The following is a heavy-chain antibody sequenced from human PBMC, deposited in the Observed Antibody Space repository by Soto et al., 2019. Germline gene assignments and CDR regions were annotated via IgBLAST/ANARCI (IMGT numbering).Heavy chain of an antibody. J-gene: IGHJ6*02. V-gene: IGHV3-33*01. CDR3: AREARPYGSGSYYNVKLVFAYYYGMDV. D-gene: IGHD3-10*01. Sequence: QVQLVESGGGVVQPGRSLRLSCAASGFTFSSYGMHWVRQAPGKGLEWVAVIWYDGSNKYYADSVKGRFTISRDNSKNTLYLQMNSLRAEDTAVYYCAREARPYGSGSYYNVKLVFAYYYGMDVWGQGTTVTVSS. CDR2: IWYDGSNK. CDR1: GFTFSSYG.